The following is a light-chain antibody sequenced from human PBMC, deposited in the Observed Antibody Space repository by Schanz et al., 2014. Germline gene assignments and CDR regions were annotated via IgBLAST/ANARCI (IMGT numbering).Light chain of an antibody. V-gene: IGKV3-15*01. CDR3: HQYGSSPPYT. CDR1: QSVGSN. Sequence: EIVMTQSPATLSVSPGERATLSCRASQSVGSNLAWYQQKPGQAPRLLIYDASTRVTGIPARFSGSGSGTQFTLTISSLQSEDFAVYYCHQYGSSPPYTFGQGTKLEIK. CDR2: DAS. J-gene: IGKJ2*01.